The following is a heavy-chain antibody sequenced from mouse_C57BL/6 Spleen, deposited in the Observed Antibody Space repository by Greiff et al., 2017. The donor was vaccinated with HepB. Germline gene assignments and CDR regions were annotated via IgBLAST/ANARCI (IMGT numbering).Heavy chain of an antibody. D-gene: IGHD1-1*01. Sequence: XLXQSGAELVRPGASVKLSCTASGFNIKDYYMHWVKQRPEQGLEWIGRIDPEDGDTEDAPKFQGKATMTADTSSNKASLQLSSLTSEDTAVYYCTTPTVVATSFDYWGQGTTLTVSS. CDR3: TTPTVVATSFDY. CDR1: GFNIKDYY. J-gene: IGHJ2*01. V-gene: IGHV14-1*01. CDR2: IDPEDGDT.